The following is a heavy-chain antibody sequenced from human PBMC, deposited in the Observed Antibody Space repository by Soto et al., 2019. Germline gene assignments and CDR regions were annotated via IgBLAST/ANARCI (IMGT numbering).Heavy chain of an antibody. J-gene: IGHJ5*02. D-gene: IGHD1-1*01. CDR3: ARERVQRFIHHNWLDP. Sequence: SETLSLTCTVSGGSIGSDGYYWSWIRQAPGKGLEWIGYNYYSGSTYYNPSLQSRVTISLDTSKNQFSLKLSSVSAADTAVYYCARERVQRFIHHNWLDPCGQGPLVTVYS. CDR2: NYYSGST. V-gene: IGHV4-30-4*01. CDR1: GGSIGSDGYY.